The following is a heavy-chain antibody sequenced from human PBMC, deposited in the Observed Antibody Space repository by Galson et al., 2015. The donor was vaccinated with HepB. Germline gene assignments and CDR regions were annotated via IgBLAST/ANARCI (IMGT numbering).Heavy chain of an antibody. CDR3: ARDHKAVPYYFDY. D-gene: IGHD6-19*01. V-gene: IGHV6-1*01. J-gene: IGHJ4*02. CDR1: GDSVSSNSAA. CDR2: TYYRSKWYN. Sequence: CAISGDSVSSNSAAWNWIRQSPSRGLEWLGRTYYRSKWYNDFAISVKSRITINADTSKNQFSLHLNSVTPEDTAVYYCARDHKAVPYYFDYWGRGTLVTVSS.